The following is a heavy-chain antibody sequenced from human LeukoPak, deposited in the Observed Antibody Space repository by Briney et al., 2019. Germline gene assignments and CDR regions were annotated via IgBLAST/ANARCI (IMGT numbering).Heavy chain of an antibody. CDR1: GFTFSDYW. CDR3: AELGITMIGGV. J-gene: IGHJ6*04. Sequence: GGSLRLSCAASGFTFSDYWMHWVRQAPGKGLVGVSRINSDGRITSYADSVKGRFTISRDNAKNSLYLQMNSLRAEDTAVYYCAELGITMIGGVWGKGTTVTISS. CDR2: INSDGRIT. D-gene: IGHD3-10*02. V-gene: IGHV3-74*01.